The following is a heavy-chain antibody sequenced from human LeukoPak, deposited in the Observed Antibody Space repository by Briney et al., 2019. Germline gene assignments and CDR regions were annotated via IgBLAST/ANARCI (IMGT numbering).Heavy chain of an antibody. J-gene: IGHJ4*02. Sequence: GGSLRLSCAASGFTFSSYSMNWVRQAPGKGLEWVSSISSSSSYIYYADSVKGRFTISRDNAKNSLYLQMNSLRAEDTAVYYCARDPEGRSYRPFDYWGQGTLVTASS. D-gene: IGHD1-26*01. CDR1: GFTFSSYS. CDR3: ARDPEGRSYRPFDY. CDR2: ISSSSSYI. V-gene: IGHV3-21*01.